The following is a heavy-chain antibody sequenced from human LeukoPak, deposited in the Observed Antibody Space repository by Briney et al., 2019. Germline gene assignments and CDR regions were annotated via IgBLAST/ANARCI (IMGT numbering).Heavy chain of an antibody. CDR2: ISGSGGST. D-gene: IGHD3-22*01. J-gene: IGHJ4*02. CDR1: GFTFSSYA. Sequence: GGSLRLSCAASGFTFSSYAMSWVRQAPGKGPEWVSAISGSGGSTYYADSVKGRFTISRDNSKNTLYLQMNSLRAEDTAVYYCAKPYYYDSSGYYLDYWGQGTLVTVSS. V-gene: IGHV3-23*01. CDR3: AKPYYYDSSGYYLDY.